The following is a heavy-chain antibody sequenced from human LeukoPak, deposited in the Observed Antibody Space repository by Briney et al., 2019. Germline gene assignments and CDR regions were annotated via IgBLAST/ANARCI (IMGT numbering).Heavy chain of an antibody. CDR2: IKQDGSVK. J-gene: IGHJ4*02. Sequence: GGSLRLSCAASGFTFTSDWVTWVREAPGKGLEWVANIKQDGSVKYYVDSVEGRFTTSRDDAKTSLYLQMNSLRAEDTALYYCVRARRYCGSTNCVGLFDNWGQGTLVTVSS. D-gene: IGHD2-2*01. CDR3: VRARRYCGSTNCVGLFDN. V-gene: IGHV3-7*01. CDR1: GFTFTSDW.